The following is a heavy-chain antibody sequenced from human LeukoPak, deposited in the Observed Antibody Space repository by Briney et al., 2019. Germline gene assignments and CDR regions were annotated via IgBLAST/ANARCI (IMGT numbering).Heavy chain of an antibody. CDR1: GLSFSDYY. CDR3: ARDREEPTMIRGVSEY. Sequence: GGSLRLSCAASGLSFSDYYVSWIRQAPGKGLEWVSYISSSGSTIYYADSVKGRFTISRDNAKNSLYLQMNSLRSDDTAVYYCARDREEPTMIRGVSEYWGQGTLVTVSS. CDR2: ISSSGSTI. J-gene: IGHJ4*02. D-gene: IGHD3-10*01. V-gene: IGHV3-11*01.